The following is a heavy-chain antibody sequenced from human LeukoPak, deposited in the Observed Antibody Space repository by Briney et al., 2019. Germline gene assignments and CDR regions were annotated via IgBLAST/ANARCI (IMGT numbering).Heavy chain of an antibody. J-gene: IGHJ4*02. V-gene: IGHV3-9*01. D-gene: IGHD3-22*01. CDR2: ISWNSGSI. CDR3: AKAYSSGYEFDY. Sequence: GRSLTLSCAASGFTLDDYAMHWLRQAPGKGLEWVSDISWNSGSIGYGDSVKGRFTISRDNAKNSLYLQMNSLRAEDTALYYCAKAYSSGYEFDYWGQGTLVTVSS. CDR1: GFTLDDYA.